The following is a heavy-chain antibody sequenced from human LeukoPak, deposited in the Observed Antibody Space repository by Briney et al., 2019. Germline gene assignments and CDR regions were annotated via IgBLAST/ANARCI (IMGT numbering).Heavy chain of an antibody. J-gene: IGHJ4*02. CDR3: ASGGIAVAGTGNSFDY. Sequence: PPETLSLTCAVYGGSFSGYYWSWIRQPPGKGLEWIGEINHSGSTNYNPSLKSRVTISVDTSKNQFSLKLSSVTAADTAVYYCASGGIAVAGTGNSFDYWGQGTLVTVSS. V-gene: IGHV4-34*01. CDR1: GGSFSGYY. CDR2: INHSGST. D-gene: IGHD6-19*01.